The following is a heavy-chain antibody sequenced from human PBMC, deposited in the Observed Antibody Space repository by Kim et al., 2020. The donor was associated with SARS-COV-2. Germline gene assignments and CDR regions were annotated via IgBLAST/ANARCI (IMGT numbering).Heavy chain of an antibody. D-gene: IGHD4-17*01. Sequence: SETLSLTCTVSGGSVSSGSYYWSWIRQPPGKGLEWIAYIYYSGSTNYNPSLKSRVTISVDTSKNQFSLKLTSVTAADTAVYYCARTWGSSTVTEFDPWGQGTLVTVSS. J-gene: IGHJ5*02. CDR1: GGSVSSGSYY. CDR3: ARTWGSSTVTEFDP. V-gene: IGHV4-61*01. CDR2: IYYSGST.